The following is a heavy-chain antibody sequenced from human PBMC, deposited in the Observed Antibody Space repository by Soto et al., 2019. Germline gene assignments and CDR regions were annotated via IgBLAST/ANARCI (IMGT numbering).Heavy chain of an antibody. D-gene: IGHD6-13*01. CDR2: ISSSSSYI. CDR1: GFTFSSYS. V-gene: IGHV3-21*01. Sequence: TGGSLRLSCAASGFTFSSYSMNWVRQAPGKGLEWVSSISSSSSYIYYADSVKGRFTISRDNAKNSLYLQMNSLRAEDTAVYYCARELAAAGGSGVDYWGQGTLVTVSS. CDR3: ARELAAAGGSGVDY. J-gene: IGHJ4*02.